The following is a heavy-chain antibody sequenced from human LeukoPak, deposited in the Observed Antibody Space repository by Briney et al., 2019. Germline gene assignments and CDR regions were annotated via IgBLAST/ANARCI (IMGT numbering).Heavy chain of an antibody. D-gene: IGHD6-13*01. CDR2: ISYSGST. V-gene: IGHV4-59*12. Sequence: SETLSLTCTVSGDSLSPYYWGWIRQPPGKGLEWLGYISYSGSTNYNPSLKSRVTISVDKSKNQFSLKLSSVTAADTAVYYCARVYSSSHNWFDTWGQGTHVTVSS. J-gene: IGHJ5*02. CDR3: ARVYSSSHNWFDT. CDR1: GDSLSPYY.